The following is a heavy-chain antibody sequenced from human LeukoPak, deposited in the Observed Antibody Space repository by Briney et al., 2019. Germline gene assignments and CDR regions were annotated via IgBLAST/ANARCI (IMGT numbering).Heavy chain of an antibody. D-gene: IGHD3-10*01. CDR3: ARLDYYGSGSYLDY. J-gene: IGHJ4*02. Sequence: ASVKVSCKASGYSFNTYGISWVRQAPGQGLEWMGWITPYNGNTNYAQKLQGRVTMTTDTSTSTAYMELRSLRSDDTAVYYCARLDYYGSGSYLDYWGQGTLVTVSS. CDR1: GYSFNTYG. CDR2: ITPYNGNT. V-gene: IGHV1-18*01.